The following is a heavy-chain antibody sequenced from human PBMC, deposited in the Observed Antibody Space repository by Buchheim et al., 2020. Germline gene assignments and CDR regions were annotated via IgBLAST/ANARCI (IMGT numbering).Heavy chain of an antibody. D-gene: IGHD3-10*01. CDR3: ARSRSGSFGGFDY. V-gene: IGHV4-34*01. J-gene: IGHJ4*02. CDR1: GGSFSGYY. CDR2: VNHRGST. Sequence: QVQLQQWGAGLLKPSETLSLTCAVYGGSFSGYYWSWIRQPPGKGLVWIGEVNHRGSTNYNPSLKSRVTISVDTSKNQFPLKVNSVTAADTAVYYCARSRSGSFGGFDYWGQGTL.